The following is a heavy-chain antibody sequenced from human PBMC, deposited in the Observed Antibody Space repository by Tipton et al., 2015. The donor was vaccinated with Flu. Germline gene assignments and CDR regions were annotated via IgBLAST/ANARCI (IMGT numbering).Heavy chain of an antibody. V-gene: IGHV4-4*07. CDR3: ARGKYYYDSSGYSFDY. CDR2: IYTSGST. J-gene: IGHJ4*02. CDR1: GGSISSYY. D-gene: IGHD3-22*01. Sequence: LRLSCTVSGGSISSYYWSWIRQPAGKGLEWIGRIYTSGSTNYNPSLMSRVTMSVDTSKNQFSLKLSSVTAADTAVYYCARGKYYYDSSGYSFDYWGQGTLVTVSS.